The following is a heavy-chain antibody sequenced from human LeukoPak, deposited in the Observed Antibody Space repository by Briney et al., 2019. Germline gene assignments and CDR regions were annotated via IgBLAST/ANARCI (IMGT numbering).Heavy chain of an antibody. CDR1: GFTFSSYS. D-gene: IGHD6-13*01. CDR3: AREYSSSWYGHYYYYGMDV. CDR2: ISSSSTI. V-gene: IGHV3-48*04. J-gene: IGHJ6*02. Sequence: PGGSLRLSCAASGFTFSSYSMNWVRQAPGKGLEWVSYISSSSTIYYADSVKGRFTISRDNAKNSLYLQMNSLRAEDTAVYYCAREYSSSWYGHYYYYGMDVWGQGTTVTVSS.